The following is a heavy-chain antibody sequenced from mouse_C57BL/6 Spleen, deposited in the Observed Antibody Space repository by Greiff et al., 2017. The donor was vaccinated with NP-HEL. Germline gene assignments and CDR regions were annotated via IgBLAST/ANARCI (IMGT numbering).Heavy chain of an antibody. CDR1: GFSFNTYA. J-gene: IGHJ3*01. V-gene: IGHV10-1*01. D-gene: IGHD2-5*01. CDR2: IRSKSNNYAT. Sequence: EVKLMESGGGLVQPKGSLKLSCAASGFSFNTYAMNWVRQAPGKGLEWVARIRSKSNNYATYYADSVKDRFTISRDDSESMLYLQMNNLKTEDTAMYYCVRHEHYSNYGFAYWGQGTLVTVSA. CDR3: VRHEHYSNYGFAY.